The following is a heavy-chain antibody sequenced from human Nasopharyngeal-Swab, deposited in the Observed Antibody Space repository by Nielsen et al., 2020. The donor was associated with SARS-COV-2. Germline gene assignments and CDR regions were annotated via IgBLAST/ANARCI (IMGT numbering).Heavy chain of an antibody. CDR2: IWYDGSNK. CDR3: AREARYNWNYEGFDY. CDR1: RFTFSSYG. V-gene: IGHV3-33*01. Sequence: GESLKISCATSRFTFSSYGMHWVRQAPGKGLEWVAVIWYDGSNKYYADSVKGRFTISRDNSKNTLYLQMNSLRAEDTAVYYCAREARYNWNYEGFDYWGQGTLVTVSS. D-gene: IGHD1-7*01. J-gene: IGHJ4*02.